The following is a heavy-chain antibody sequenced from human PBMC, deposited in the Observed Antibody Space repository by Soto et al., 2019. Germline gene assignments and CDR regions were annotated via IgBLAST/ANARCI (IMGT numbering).Heavy chain of an antibody. J-gene: IGHJ6*02. V-gene: IGHV1-69*13. CDR1: GGTFSSYA. D-gene: IGHD2-21*02. CDR2: IIPIFGTA. Sequence: ASVKVSCKASGGTFSSYAISWVRQAPGQGLEWMGGIIPIFGTANYAQKFQGRVTITADESTSTAYMELSSLRSEDTAVYYCASEYCGGDCYAAATYGMDVWGQETTVTVSS. CDR3: ASEYCGGDCYAAATYGMDV.